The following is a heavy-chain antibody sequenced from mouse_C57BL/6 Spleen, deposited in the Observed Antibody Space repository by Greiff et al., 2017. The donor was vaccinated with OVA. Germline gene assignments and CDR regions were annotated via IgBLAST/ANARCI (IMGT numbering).Heavy chain of an antibody. CDR1: GYTFTSYW. CDR2: IYPNSGGT. J-gene: IGHJ2*01. D-gene: IGHD2-4*01. Sequence: QVQLQQPGAELVKPGASVKLFCKASGYTFTSYWMHWVKQRPGRGLEWIGRIYPNSGGTKYNEKFKSKATLTVDKPSSTTYMQLSCLTSEDAAVDYCARSDYDGFDYWGKGTTLTVSS. V-gene: IGHV1-72*01. CDR3: ARSDYDGFDY.